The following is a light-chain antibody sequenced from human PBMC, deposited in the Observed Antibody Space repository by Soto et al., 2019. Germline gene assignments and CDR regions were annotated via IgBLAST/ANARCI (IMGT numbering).Light chain of an antibody. Sequence: AIPMTQSPSSLSASVGDRVTITCRASQVIRNDLGWYQQKPGKAPKLLIYAASTLQNDVPSRFSGSGSGTDFTLTISSLQAEDFATYYCLQDYVWPFSFGGGTRVEIK. CDR3: LQDYVWPFS. J-gene: IGKJ4*01. CDR1: QVIRND. V-gene: IGKV1-6*01. CDR2: AAS.